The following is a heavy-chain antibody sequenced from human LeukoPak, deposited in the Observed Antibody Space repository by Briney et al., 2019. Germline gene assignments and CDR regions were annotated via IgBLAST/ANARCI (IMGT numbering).Heavy chain of an antibody. J-gene: IGHJ4*02. Sequence: SETLSLTCTVSGGSISSGGYYWSWVRQHPGKGPEWIGYIYYSGSTYYNPSLKSRVTISVDTSKNQFSLKLSSVTAADTAVYYCARGLWRYYYDSSGYYYGGSPFDYWGQGTLVTVSS. V-gene: IGHV4-31*03. CDR1: GGSISSGGYY. CDR2: IYYSGST. D-gene: IGHD3-22*01. CDR3: ARGLWRYYYDSSGYYYGGSPFDY.